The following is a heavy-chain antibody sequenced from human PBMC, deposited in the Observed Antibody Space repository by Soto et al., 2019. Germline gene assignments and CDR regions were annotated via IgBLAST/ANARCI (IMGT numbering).Heavy chain of an antibody. D-gene: IGHD1-1*01. CDR2: IRSKAYGGTT. V-gene: IGHV3-49*03. Sequence: GGSLRLSCTASGFTFGDYAMSWFRQAPGKGLEWVGFIRSKAYGGTTEYAASVKGRFTISRDDSKSIAYLQMNSLKTEDTAVYYCTSGERLHYYYGMDVWGQGTTVTVSS. CDR3: TSGERLHYYYGMDV. J-gene: IGHJ6*02. CDR1: GFTFGDYA.